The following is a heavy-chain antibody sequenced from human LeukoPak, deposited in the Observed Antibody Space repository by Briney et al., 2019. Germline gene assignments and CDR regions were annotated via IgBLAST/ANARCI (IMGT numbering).Heavy chain of an antibody. CDR3: AKDPRTYGSGSYLAGYYYYGMDV. V-gene: IGHV3-30*18. CDR2: ISYDGSNK. CDR1: GFTFSSYG. D-gene: IGHD3-10*01. J-gene: IGHJ6*02. Sequence: GRSLRLSCAASGFTFSSYGMHWVRQAPGKGLEWVAVISYDGSNKYYADSVKGRFTISRDNSKNTLYLQMNSLRAEDTAVYYCAKDPRTYGSGSYLAGYYYYGMDVWGQGTTVTVSS.